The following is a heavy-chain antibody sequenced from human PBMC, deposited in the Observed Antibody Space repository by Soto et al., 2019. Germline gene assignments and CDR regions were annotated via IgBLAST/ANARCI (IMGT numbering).Heavy chain of an antibody. V-gene: IGHV3-23*01. CDR2: ISNTGGGT. Sequence: PGGSPRLSCAASGFTFNNYAMNWVRQAPGMGLEWVATISNTGGGTYYADSVKGRFTISRDNSKNTLYLQMSSLRVEDTAVYYCAKDRLAGNFDSWGQGTQVTSPQ. CDR1: GFTFNNYA. CDR3: AKDRLAGNFDS. J-gene: IGHJ4*02.